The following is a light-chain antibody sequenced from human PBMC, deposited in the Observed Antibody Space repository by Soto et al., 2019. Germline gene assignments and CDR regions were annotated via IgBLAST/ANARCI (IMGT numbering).Light chain of an antibody. J-gene: IGLJ2*01. Sequence: QSALTQPASVSGSTGQSITISCTGTSRDVGDYNHVSWYQQHPGKAPKLMIYDGSKRPSGVSNRFSGSKSGNTASLTISGLQAEDESDYDCSSYTGSSAPVVFGGVTKLTVL. V-gene: IGLV2-14*03. CDR3: SSYTGSSAPVV. CDR1: SRDVGDYNH. CDR2: DGS.